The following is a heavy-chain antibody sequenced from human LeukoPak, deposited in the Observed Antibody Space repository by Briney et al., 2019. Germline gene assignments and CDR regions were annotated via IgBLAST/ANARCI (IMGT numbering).Heavy chain of an antibody. J-gene: IGHJ4*02. CDR2: ISSDSSTI. CDR1: GFTFNSYN. Sequence: GGSLRLSCAASGFTFNSYNMNWVRQAPGKGLEWVSYISSDSSTIFYADSVKGRFTISRDNAKSSVYLQMNTLRAEDTAVYYCATSAAAPGNQWGQGTLVTVSS. D-gene: IGHD6-13*01. CDR3: ATSAAAPGNQ. V-gene: IGHV3-48*04.